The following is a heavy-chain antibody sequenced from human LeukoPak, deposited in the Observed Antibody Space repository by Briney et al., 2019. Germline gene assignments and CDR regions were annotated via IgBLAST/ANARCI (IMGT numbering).Heavy chain of an antibody. Sequence: GGSLRLSCAASGFTFSSYGMHWVRQAPGKGLEWVAVISYDGSNKYYADSVKGRFTISRDNSKNTLYLHMTSLRGGDTALYYCAKERDYRVSTSCDYWGQGTQVTVSS. CDR3: AKERDYRVSTSCDY. CDR2: ISYDGSNK. V-gene: IGHV3-30*18. D-gene: IGHD3-10*01. J-gene: IGHJ4*02. CDR1: GFTFSSYG.